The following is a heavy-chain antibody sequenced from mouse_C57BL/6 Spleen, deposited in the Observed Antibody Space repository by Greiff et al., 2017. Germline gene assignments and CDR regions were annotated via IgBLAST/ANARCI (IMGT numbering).Heavy chain of an antibody. CDR3: ARWVTTVVGDYFDY. Sequence: VQLQQSGPELVKPGASVKISCKASGYAFSSSWMNWVKQRPGKGLEWIGRIYPGDGDTNYNGKFKGKATLTADKSSSTAYMQLSSLTSEDSAVYFCARWVTTVVGDYFDYWAKAPLSQSPQ. CDR1: GYAFSSSW. V-gene: IGHV1-82*01. D-gene: IGHD1-1*01. J-gene: IGHJ2*01. CDR2: IYPGDGDT.